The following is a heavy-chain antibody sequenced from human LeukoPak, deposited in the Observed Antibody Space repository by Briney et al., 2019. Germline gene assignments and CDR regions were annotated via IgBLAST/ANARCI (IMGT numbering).Heavy chain of an antibody. CDR1: GFTFSSYW. D-gene: IGHD3-10*01. CDR3: GRHRSGSGTYFIDY. J-gene: IGHJ4*02. CDR2: IKQDGSEK. Sequence: GGSLRLSCAASGFTFSSYWMSWVGQPPGKGREWVGNIKQDGSEKYYVDSVKGRFTISRDNAKNSLYLQMNSLRAEDTAVYYCGRHRSGSGTYFIDYWGQGTLVSVSS. V-gene: IGHV3-7*01.